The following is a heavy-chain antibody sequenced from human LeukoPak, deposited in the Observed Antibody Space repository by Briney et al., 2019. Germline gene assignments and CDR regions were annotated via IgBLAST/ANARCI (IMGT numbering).Heavy chain of an antibody. D-gene: IGHD4-11*01. Sequence: GASVKVSCKASGGTFSSYAISWVRQAPGQGLEWMGGIIPIFGTANYAQKFQGRVTITADKSTGTAYMELSSLRSEDTAVYYCARESNDAFDIWGQGTMVTVSS. CDR2: IIPIFGTA. CDR1: GGTFSSYA. V-gene: IGHV1-69*06. CDR3: ARESNDAFDI. J-gene: IGHJ3*02.